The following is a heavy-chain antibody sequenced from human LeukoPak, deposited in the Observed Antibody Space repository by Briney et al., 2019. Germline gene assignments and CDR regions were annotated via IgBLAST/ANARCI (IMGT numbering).Heavy chain of an antibody. J-gene: IGHJ4*02. CDR3: ARGELLRFLEWYFDY. CDR1: GYTFTSYA. V-gene: IGHV1-3*01. D-gene: IGHD3-3*01. CDR2: INAGNGNT. Sequence: GASVKVSCEASGYTFTSYAMHWVRQAPGQRLEWMGWINAGNGNTKYSQKFQGRVTITRDTSASTAYMELSSLRSEDTAVYYCARGELLRFLEWYFDYWGQGTLVTVSS.